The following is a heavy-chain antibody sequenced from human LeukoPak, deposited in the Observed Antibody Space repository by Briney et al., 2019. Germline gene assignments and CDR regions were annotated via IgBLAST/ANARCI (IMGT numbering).Heavy chain of an antibody. CDR3: ARVTGYDWESSYDY. CDR1: GGSISSSSYY. J-gene: IGHJ4*02. V-gene: IGHV4-39*07. Sequence: SETLSLTCTVSGGSISSSSYYWGWIRQPPGKGLEWIGSIYYSGSTYYNPSLKSRVTISVDTSKNQFSLKLSSVTAADTAVYYCARVTGYDWESSYDYWGQGTLVTVSS. CDR2: IYYSGST. D-gene: IGHD5-12*01.